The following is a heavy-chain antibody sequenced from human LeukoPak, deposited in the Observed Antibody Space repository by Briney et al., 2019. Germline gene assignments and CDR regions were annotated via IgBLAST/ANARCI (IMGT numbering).Heavy chain of an antibody. Sequence: KRGESLKISCKGSGHNFTNHWIAWVRQMPGKGLEWMGIIYPDDSDTRVSPSFQGQVTLSADKSASTAYLQWTSLKASDTAMYYCVRLLIQGRRNYYYYMDVWGKGTSVTVSS. D-gene: IGHD5-18*01. CDR1: GHNFTNHW. CDR2: IYPDDSDT. CDR3: VRLLIQGRRNYYYYMDV. V-gene: IGHV5-51*01. J-gene: IGHJ6*03.